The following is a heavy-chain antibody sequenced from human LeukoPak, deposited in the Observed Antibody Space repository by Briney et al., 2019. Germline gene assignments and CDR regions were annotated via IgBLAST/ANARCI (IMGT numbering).Heavy chain of an antibody. Sequence: GGSLRLSCAASVFTFSSYSMSWVRQAPGKGLEWFSSISSGSKYIYNADSVKGRFTISRDNAKNSLYLQMNSLRAEDTAVYYCARALSYSYGSMDFWGQGTLVIVSS. V-gene: IGHV3-21*01. CDR2: ISSGSKYI. CDR1: VFTFSSYS. J-gene: IGHJ4*02. D-gene: IGHD5-18*01. CDR3: ARALSYSYGSMDF.